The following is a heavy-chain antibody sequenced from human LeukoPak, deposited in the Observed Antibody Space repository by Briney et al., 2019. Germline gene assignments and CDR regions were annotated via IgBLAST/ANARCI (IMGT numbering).Heavy chain of an antibody. J-gene: IGHJ3*02. Sequence: PGGSLRLSCAASGFTFSSYSMNWFRQAPGKGLEWVSSISSSSSYIYYADSVKGRFTISRDNAKNSLYLQMNSLRAEDTAVYYCARDPLDCSSTSCYRQAFDIWGQGTMVTVSS. D-gene: IGHD2-2*02. CDR1: GFTFSSYS. CDR2: ISSSSSYI. CDR3: ARDPLDCSSTSCYRQAFDI. V-gene: IGHV3-21*01.